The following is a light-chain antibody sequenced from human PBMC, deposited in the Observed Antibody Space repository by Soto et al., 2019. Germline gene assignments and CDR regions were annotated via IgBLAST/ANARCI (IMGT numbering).Light chain of an antibody. CDR2: GAS. Sequence: EIVMTQSPATLSVSPGERATISCRASQSVSILLAWYPQKPGQAPRLLISGASTGETGIPARFRGGGSGAEYTRAISSLQSEDVEVDDCQQYDKWTRTFGQGTKVDIK. V-gene: IGKV3-15*01. CDR3: QQYDKWTRT. J-gene: IGKJ1*01. CDR1: QSVSIL.